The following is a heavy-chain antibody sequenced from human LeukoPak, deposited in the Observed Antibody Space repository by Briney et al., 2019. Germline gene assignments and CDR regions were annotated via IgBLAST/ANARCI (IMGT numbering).Heavy chain of an antibody. D-gene: IGHD3-22*01. Sequence: ASVKVSCKASGYTFTGYYMHWVRQAPRQGLEWMGWINPNSGGTNYAKKFQGRVTMTRDTSISTAYMELGRLRSDDTAVYYCAREEQHDSRGYYDGAVDYWGQGTLVTVSS. CDR1: GYTFTGYY. V-gene: IGHV1-2*02. CDR3: AREEQHDSRGYYDGAVDY. J-gene: IGHJ4*02. CDR2: INPNSGGT.